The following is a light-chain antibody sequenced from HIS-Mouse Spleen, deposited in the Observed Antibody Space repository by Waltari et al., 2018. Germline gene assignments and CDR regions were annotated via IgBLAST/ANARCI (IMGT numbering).Light chain of an antibody. CDR2: EVS. CDR1: SSDVGGYHY. J-gene: IGLJ1*01. CDR3: SSYTSSSTYV. Sequence: QSALTQPASVSGSPGQSITIPCTGTSSDVGGYHYVSWYHQHPGKAPKLMIYEVSNRPSGVSNRFSGSKSGNTASLTISGLQAEDEADYYCSSYTSSSTYVFGTGTKVTVL. V-gene: IGLV2-14*01.